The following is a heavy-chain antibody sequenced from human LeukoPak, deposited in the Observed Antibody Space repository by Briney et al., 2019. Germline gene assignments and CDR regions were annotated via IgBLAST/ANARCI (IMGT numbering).Heavy chain of an antibody. V-gene: IGHV5-51*01. D-gene: IGHD3-22*01. J-gene: IGHJ4*02. CDR1: GYSFTSYW. CDR3: ARLGNYYYDSSGYSLDF. CDR2: IYPDDSDT. Sequence: GESLKTSCKGSGYSFTSYWIGWVRQMPGKGLEWMGVIYPDDSDTKYSPSFQGQVTISADKSISTAYLQWSSLKASDTAMFYCARLGNYYYDSSGYSLDFWGQGTLVTVSS.